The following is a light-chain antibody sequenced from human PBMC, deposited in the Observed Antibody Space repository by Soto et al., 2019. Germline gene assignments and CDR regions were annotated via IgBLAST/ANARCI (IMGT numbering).Light chain of an antibody. Sequence: DIQLTQSPSFLSASVGDRVTITCRASQVISSSLAWYQQKPGKAPKLLIYAASTLQSGVPSTFSGSGSGTEFTLTISSLQPEDCATYYCQQRHGYPGWSFGQGTKLEI. CDR1: QVISSS. V-gene: IGKV1-9*01. J-gene: IGKJ2*03. CDR2: AAS. CDR3: QQRHGYPGWS.